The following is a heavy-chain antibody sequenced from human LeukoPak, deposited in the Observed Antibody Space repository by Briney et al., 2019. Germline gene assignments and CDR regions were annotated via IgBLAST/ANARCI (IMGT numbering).Heavy chain of an antibody. J-gene: IGHJ4*02. V-gene: IGHV3-30-3*01. CDR1: GFTFSSYA. D-gene: IGHD6-19*01. CDR2: ISFDGSNK. Sequence: PGGSLRLSCAASGFTFSSYAMSWVRQAPGKGLEWVAVISFDGSNKYYTNSVKGRFTISRDNSKNTLYLQMNSLKSEDTAVYYCARDIYRSGWYSYFDYWGQGILVTVSS. CDR3: ARDIYRSGWYSYFDY.